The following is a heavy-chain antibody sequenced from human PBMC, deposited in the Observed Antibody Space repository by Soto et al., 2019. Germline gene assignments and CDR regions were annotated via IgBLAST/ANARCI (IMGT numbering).Heavy chain of an antibody. Sequence: QVQLVQSGAEVKKPGASVKVSCKTSGYTFTSYDINWVRQATGQGLEWMGWMNPNSGNTAYAQKFQGRVTMTRNTSISTAYTELSRLRSEDRAVYYCARERSSGAFDIWGQGTRVTVSS. V-gene: IGHV1-8*01. CDR1: GYTFTSYD. CDR3: ARERSSGAFDI. J-gene: IGHJ3*02. D-gene: IGHD1-26*01. CDR2: MNPNSGNT.